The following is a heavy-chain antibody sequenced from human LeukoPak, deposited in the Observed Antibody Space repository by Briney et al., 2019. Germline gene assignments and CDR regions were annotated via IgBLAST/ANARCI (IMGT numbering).Heavy chain of an antibody. CDR3: ASLVCSGGSCYQFDY. CDR2: IYYSGST. V-gene: IGHV4-30-4*01. D-gene: IGHD2-15*01. Sequence: PSQTLSLTCTVSGGSISSGDYYWSWIRQPPGKGLEWIGYIYYSGSTYYNPSLKSRVTTSVDTSKNQFSLKLSSVTAADTAVYYCASLVCSGGSCYQFDYWGQGTLVTVSS. J-gene: IGHJ4*02. CDR1: GGSISSGDYY.